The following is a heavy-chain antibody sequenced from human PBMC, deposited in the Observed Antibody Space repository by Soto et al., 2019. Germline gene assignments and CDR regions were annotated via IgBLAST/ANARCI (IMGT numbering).Heavy chain of an antibody. CDR3: AVRFLEWLHDYYYGMDV. CDR1: GGTFSSYA. CDR2: IIPIFGTA. V-gene: IGHV1-69*06. J-gene: IGHJ6*02. Sequence: QVQLVQSGAAVKKPRSSVKVCCKASGGTFSSYAISWVRQAPGQVLEWMGGIIPIFGTANYAQKFQGRVTITADKSTSTAYMELSSLRSEDTAVYYCAVRFLEWLHDYYYGMDVWGQGTTVTVSS. D-gene: IGHD3-3*01.